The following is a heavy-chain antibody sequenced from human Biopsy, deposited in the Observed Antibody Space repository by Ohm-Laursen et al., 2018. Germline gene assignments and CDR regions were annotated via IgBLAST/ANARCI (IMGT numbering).Heavy chain of an antibody. J-gene: IGHJ4*02. D-gene: IGHD3-10*01. CDR3: VRNMLRLHGGFGED. Sequence: SLRLSCTASGFSFRIYYMTWVRQTPGKGLEWVANIKYDGSEHYYVDSVKGRSTISRDNAGNSLFLQMNSLRGEDTAVYYCVRNMLRLHGGFGEDWGQGTTVTVSS. CDR1: GFSFRIYY. V-gene: IGHV3-7*01. CDR2: IKYDGSEH.